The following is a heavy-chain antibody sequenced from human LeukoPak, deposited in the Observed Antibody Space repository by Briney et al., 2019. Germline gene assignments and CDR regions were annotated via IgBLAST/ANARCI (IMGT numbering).Heavy chain of an antibody. Sequence: GGSLRLSCAASGFTFSSSGMGWVRQAQGKGLECVSPITGSGGSTSYTDSVKGRFTISRDNPKNTLYLQMNSLRAEDTAVYYCAKAGTYMVRGVIMDYWGQGTLVTVSS. CDR2: ITGSGGST. J-gene: IGHJ4*02. CDR1: GFTFSSSG. D-gene: IGHD3-10*01. CDR3: AKAGTYMVRGVIMDY. V-gene: IGHV3-23*01.